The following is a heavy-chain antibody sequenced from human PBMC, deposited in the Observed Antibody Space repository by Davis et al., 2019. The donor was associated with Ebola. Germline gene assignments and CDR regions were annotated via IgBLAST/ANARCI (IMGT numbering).Heavy chain of an antibody. CDR3: ARGLRSSSGWFYYYYYGMDV. D-gene: IGHD6-19*01. CDR1: GFTFSDYY. V-gene: IGHV3-11*01. J-gene: IGHJ6*02. CDR2: ISSSGSTI. Sequence: GESLKISCAASGFTFSDYYMSWIRQAPGKGLEWVSYISSSGSTIYYADSVKGRFTISRDNAKKSLYLQMKSLRGEDTAVYYCARGLRSSSGWFYYYYYGMDVWGQGTTVTVSS.